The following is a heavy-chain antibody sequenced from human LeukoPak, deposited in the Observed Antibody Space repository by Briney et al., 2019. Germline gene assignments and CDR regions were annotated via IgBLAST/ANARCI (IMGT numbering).Heavy chain of an antibody. CDR3: ASWGAGGNS. D-gene: IGHD3-16*01. CDR2: INPDGSGK. V-gene: IGHV3-7*01. Sequence: GGSRRLSCEASGFTLSTYWMNWVRQVPGKGLDWVANINPDGSGKRYVDSVKGRFTIARDSADNSLSLQMNSLRAEDTAVYYCASWGAGGNSWGQGTLVTVSS. J-gene: IGHJ4*02. CDR1: GFTLSTYW.